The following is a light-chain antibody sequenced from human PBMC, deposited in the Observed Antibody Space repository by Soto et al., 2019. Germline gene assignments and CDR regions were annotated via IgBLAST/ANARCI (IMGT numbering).Light chain of an antibody. V-gene: IGKV3-11*01. CDR2: DAS. J-gene: IGKJ4*01. CDR1: QSVSSY. CDR3: QQRSNWRT. Sequence: EIVLTQSPATLSLSPGERATLSCRASQSVSSYLAWYQQKPGQAPRLLIYDASNRATGIPARFSGSGSGTDFTLTISSLEPDDFAVYYWQQRSNWRTFGGGTKVEIK.